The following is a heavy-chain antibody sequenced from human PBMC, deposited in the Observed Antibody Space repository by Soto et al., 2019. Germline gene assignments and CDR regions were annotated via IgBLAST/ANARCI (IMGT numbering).Heavy chain of an antibody. CDR1: GYTCTSYP. V-gene: IGHV1-2*02. J-gene: IGHJ4*02. Sequence: GASVKVSCKASGYTCTSYPMYWVRQAPGQGLEWMGWIEADSGDRIFSQKFQGRVTMARDTSISTAYMELSRLTSDDTDLYYCARGPSMVASRPFAYWGQGTLVTVSS. CDR2: IEADSGDR. CDR3: ARGPSMVASRPFAY. D-gene: IGHD5-12*01.